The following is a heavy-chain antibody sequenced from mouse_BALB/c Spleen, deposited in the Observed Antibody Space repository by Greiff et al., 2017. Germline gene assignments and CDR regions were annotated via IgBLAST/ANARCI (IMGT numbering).Heavy chain of an antibody. V-gene: IGHV1-54*01. CDR3: ARNWDGWYFDV. D-gene: IGHD4-1*01. CDR1: GYAFTNYL. CDR2: INPGSGGT. Sequence: QVQLKQSGAELVRPGTSVKVSCKASGYAFTNYLIEWVKQRPGQGLEWIGVINPGSGGTNYNEKFKGKATLTADKSSSTAYMQLSSLTSDDSAVYFCARNWDGWYFDVWGAGTTVTVSS. J-gene: IGHJ1*01.